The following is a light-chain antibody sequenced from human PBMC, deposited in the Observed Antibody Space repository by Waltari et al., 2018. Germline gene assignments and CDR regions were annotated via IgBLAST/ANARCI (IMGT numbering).Light chain of an antibody. J-gene: IGLJ3*02. Sequence: YVLTQPPSVSVDPGKTARLTCGGDNIGSKSVNWYQQKPGHAPVLVMFYDSDRPSEIPERFSGSNSGNTATLTISWVEAGDEADYHCQVWDDVTDSGVFGGGTKLTVL. CDR2: YDS. CDR1: NIGSKS. V-gene: IGLV3-21*04. CDR3: QVWDDVTDSGV.